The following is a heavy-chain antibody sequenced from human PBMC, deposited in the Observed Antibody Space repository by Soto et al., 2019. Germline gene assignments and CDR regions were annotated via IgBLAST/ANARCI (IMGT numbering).Heavy chain of an antibody. CDR1: GFTFSSYG. CDR3: ARGRRSLDY. CDR2: IWYDGSNK. D-gene: IGHD1-26*01. J-gene: IGHJ4*02. Sequence: QVQLVESGGGVVQPGRSLRLSCAASGFTFSSYGMHWVRQAPGKGLEWVAVIWYDGSNKYYADSVKGRFIISRDNSKNTLYLQMNSLRAEDTAVYYCARGRRSLDYWGQGTLVTVSS. V-gene: IGHV3-33*01.